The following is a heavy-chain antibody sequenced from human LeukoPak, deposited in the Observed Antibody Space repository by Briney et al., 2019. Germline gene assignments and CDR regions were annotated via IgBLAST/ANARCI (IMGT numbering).Heavy chain of an antibody. CDR1: GGSISSYY. CDR3: ARDPVGDYFAFDI. CDR2: IYYSGST. V-gene: IGHV4-59*01. D-gene: IGHD4-17*01. J-gene: IGHJ3*02. Sequence: SETLSLTCTVSGGSISSYYWSWIRRPPGKGLEWIGYIYYSGSTNYNPSLKSRVTISVDTSKNQFSLKLSSVTAADTAVYYCARDPVGDYFAFDIWGQGTMVTVSS.